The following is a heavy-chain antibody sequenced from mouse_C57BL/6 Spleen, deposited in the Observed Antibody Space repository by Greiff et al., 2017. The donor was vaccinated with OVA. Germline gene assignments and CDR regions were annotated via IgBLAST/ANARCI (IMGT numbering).Heavy chain of an antibody. CDR2: IYPGDGDT. Sequence: VQLQQSGPELVKPGASVKISCKASGYAFSSSWMNWVKQRPGKGLEWIGRIYPGDGDTNYNGKFKGKATLTADKSSSTAYMQLSSLTSEDSAVYFCARLDNYYGSSYEVDYWGQGTSVTVSS. CDR3: ARLDNYYGSSYEVDY. J-gene: IGHJ4*01. D-gene: IGHD1-1*01. CDR1: GYAFSSSW. V-gene: IGHV1-82*01.